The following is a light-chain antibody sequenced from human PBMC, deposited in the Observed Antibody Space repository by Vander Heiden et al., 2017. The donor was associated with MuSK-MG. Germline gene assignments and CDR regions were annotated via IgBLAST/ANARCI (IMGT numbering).Light chain of an antibody. CDR2: EET. CDR3: QAWDRNIFYV. V-gene: IGLV3-1*01. Sequence: SYELTQPPLVSVSPGQTASIPCTGAYLGAKFAFWYQCKPGQSPVLVVYEETRRASWIPALFSGSNSVNTATLTISGTQARDGADYYCQAWDRNIFYVFGTGTKVTVL. CDR1: YLGAKF. J-gene: IGLJ1*01.